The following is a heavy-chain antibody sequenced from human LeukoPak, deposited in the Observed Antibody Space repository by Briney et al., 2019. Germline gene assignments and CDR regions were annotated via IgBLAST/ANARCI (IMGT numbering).Heavy chain of an antibody. Sequence: SETLSLTCTVSGGSISSYYWSWIRQPPGKGLEWIGYIYYSGSTNYNPSLKSRVTISVDTSKNQFSLKLSSVTAAVTAVYYCAMAEAAAGSFSFDYWGQGTLVTVSS. D-gene: IGHD6-13*01. CDR2: IYYSGST. CDR3: AMAEAAAGSFSFDY. V-gene: IGHV4-59*01. CDR1: GGSISSYY. J-gene: IGHJ4*02.